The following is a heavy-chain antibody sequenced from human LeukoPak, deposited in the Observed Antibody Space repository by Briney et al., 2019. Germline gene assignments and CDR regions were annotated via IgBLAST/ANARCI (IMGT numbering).Heavy chain of an antibody. CDR1: GGTFSSYA. J-gene: IGHJ6*03. Sequence: GASVKVSCKASGGTFSSYAISWVRQAPGQGLEWMGGIIPIFGTANYAQKFQGRVTITTDESTSTAYMELSSLRSEDTAVYYCASEWYSGSYQDPHYYYYYMDVWGKGTTVTVSS. CDR2: IIPIFGTA. V-gene: IGHV1-69*05. CDR3: ASEWYSGSYQDPHYYYYYMDV. D-gene: IGHD1-26*01.